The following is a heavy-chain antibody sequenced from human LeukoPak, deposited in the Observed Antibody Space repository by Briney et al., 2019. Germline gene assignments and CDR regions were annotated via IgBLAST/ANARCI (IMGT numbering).Heavy chain of an antibody. CDR2: ISSNGGST. V-gene: IGHV3-64*01. CDR1: GFTFSSYA. J-gene: IGHJ4*02. CDR3: ARGGIVATSFPLCGGDCYYFDY. Sequence: GGSLRLSCAASGFTFSSYAMHWVRQAPGKGLEYVSAISSNGGSTYYANSVKGRFTISRDNSKNTLYLQMGSLRAEDMAVYYCARGGIVATSFPLCGGDCYYFDYWGQGTLVIVSS. D-gene: IGHD2-21*02.